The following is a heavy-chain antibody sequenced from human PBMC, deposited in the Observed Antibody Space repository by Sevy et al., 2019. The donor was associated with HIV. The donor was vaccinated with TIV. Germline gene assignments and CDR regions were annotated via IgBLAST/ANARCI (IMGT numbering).Heavy chain of an antibody. CDR2: IKQDESER. J-gene: IGHJ4*02. CDR1: GFSFSNYW. Sequence: GGSLRLSCAASGFSFSNYWMHWVRQAPGKGLEWVANIKQDESERYYVASVKGRFTISSDNAKNSVYPGMNSLRPDDTAIYYCAKGNSGSFDYWGQGTLVTVSS. V-gene: IGHV3-7*01. CDR3: AKGNSGSFDY. D-gene: IGHD3-10*01.